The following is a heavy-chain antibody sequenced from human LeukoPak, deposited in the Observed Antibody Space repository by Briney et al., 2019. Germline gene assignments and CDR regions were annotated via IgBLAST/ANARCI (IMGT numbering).Heavy chain of an antibody. Sequence: SETLSLTCAVYGGSFSGYYWSWIRQPPGKGLEWIGEINHSGSTNYNPSLKSRVTISVDTSKNQFSLKLSSVTAADMAVYYCARATYYYDSSGYYYAGGYYYYYGMDVWGQGTTVTVSS. J-gene: IGHJ6*02. V-gene: IGHV4-34*01. D-gene: IGHD3-22*01. CDR1: GGSFSGYY. CDR3: ARATYYYDSSGYYYAGGYYYYYGMDV. CDR2: INHSGST.